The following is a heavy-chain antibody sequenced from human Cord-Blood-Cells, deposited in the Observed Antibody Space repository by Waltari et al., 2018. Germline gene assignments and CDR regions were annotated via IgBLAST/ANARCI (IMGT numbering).Heavy chain of an antibody. CDR2: INPSGGST. CDR3: ARHGIVGATDAFDI. D-gene: IGHD1-26*01. V-gene: IGHV1-46*01. Sequence: QVQLVQSGAEVKKPGASVKFSCKASGYTFTSYYMHWVPQAHGQGLEWMGIINPSGGSTSYAQKFQGRVTMTRDTSTSTVYMELSSLRSEDTAVYYCARHGIVGATDAFDIWGQGTMVTVSS. CDR1: GYTFTSYY. J-gene: IGHJ3*02.